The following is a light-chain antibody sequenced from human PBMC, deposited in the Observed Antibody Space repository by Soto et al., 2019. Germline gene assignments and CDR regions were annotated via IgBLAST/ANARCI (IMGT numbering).Light chain of an antibody. CDR2: GNS. J-gene: IGLJ2*01. CDR3: QSYDSSRVSVV. V-gene: IGLV1-40*01. Sequence: QPVLTQPPSVSGAPGQRVTISCTGSSSNIGAGYDVHWYQQLPGTAPKLLIYGNSNRPSGVPDRFSGSKSGTSASLAITGLQAEDEADYYCQSYDSSRVSVVFGGGTKLTVL. CDR1: SSNIGAGYD.